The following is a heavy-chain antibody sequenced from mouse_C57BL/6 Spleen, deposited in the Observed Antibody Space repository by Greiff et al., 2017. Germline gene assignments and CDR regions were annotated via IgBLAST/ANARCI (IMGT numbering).Heavy chain of an antibody. J-gene: IGHJ1*03. Sequence: QVQLQQPGAELVRPGSSVKLSCKASGYTFTSYWMHWVKQRPIQGLEWIGNIDPSDSETHYNQTFKNKATLTVDKSSSTAYMQLSSLTSDDSAVYYCARRSDSYYFDVWGTGTTVTVSS. V-gene: IGHV1-52*01. CDR2: IDPSDSET. CDR1: GYTFTSYW. D-gene: IGHD2-12*01. CDR3: ARRSDSYYFDV.